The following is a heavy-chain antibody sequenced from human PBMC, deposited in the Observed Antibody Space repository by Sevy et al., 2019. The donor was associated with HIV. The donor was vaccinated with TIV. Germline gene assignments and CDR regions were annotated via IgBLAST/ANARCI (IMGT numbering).Heavy chain of an antibody. CDR2: IYKSGNT. J-gene: IGHJ4*02. V-gene: IGHV3-53*01. D-gene: IGHD3-16*01. Sequence: GGSLRLSCEVSGFDVNTGFMSWVRQAPGKGLEWVSVIYKSGNTYYVDSVRGRFTMSRDSARNTLYLQMTHLRVEDTAMYYCVRSLGGPLNQWGQGTRVTVSS. CDR3: VRSLGGPLNQ. CDR1: GFDVNTGF.